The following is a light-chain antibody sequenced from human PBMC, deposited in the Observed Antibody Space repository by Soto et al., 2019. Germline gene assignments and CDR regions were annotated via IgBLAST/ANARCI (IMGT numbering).Light chain of an antibody. V-gene: IGKV3-20*01. CDR2: GAT. CDR1: RSVSTNY. CDR3: QQYGSSPYT. Sequence: EMVLTQSPGTLSLSPGERATLACRASRSVSTNYLAWYQQKPGQSPRLLIYGATRRATGIPDRFSGSGSGTDFILTISRLEPEDFALYFCQQYGSSPYTFAQGTKLYIK. J-gene: IGKJ2*01.